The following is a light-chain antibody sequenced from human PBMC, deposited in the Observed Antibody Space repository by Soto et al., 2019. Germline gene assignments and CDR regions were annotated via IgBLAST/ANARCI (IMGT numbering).Light chain of an antibody. CDR3: QQRSIWPRLA. Sequence: EIVLTQSPATLSLSPGERATLSCRASQCVSSYLAWYQQKPGQDPRLLIYDAYNRATGIPARLIGSGSGTGFTLPISCLEPEDFAVYYCQQRSIWPRLAFGGGTKVEIK. CDR1: QCVSSY. CDR2: DAY. V-gene: IGKV3-11*01. J-gene: IGKJ4*01.